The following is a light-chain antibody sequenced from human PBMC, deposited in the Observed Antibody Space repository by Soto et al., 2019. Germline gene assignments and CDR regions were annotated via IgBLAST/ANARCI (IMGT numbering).Light chain of an antibody. CDR1: QSVSSN. Sequence: ELVMTQSPATLSVSPGERVTLSCRAGQSVSSNLAWYQQKPGQAPRLLIYGASTRATGIPIRFSGSGSGTEFTLTISSLQSEDFAVYYCQQYNNWPRAFGQGTKVDI. V-gene: IGKV3-15*01. CDR3: QQYNNWPRA. CDR2: GAS. J-gene: IGKJ1*01.